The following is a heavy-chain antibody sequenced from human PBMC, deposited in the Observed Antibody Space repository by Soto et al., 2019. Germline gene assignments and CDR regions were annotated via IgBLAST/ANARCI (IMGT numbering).Heavy chain of an antibody. CDR3: AREEQLGYYGMDV. D-gene: IGHD1-1*01. Sequence: QVQLEQSGAEVKKPGASVKVSCKASGYTFTGYYIHWVRQAPGQGLEWMGWINTYTGSTNYAQKFQGWVTLTRDTAISTAYMEMNRLTSDDTVVYYCAREEQLGYYGMDVWGQGTRVTVSS. CDR2: INTYTGST. V-gene: IGHV1-2*04. CDR1: GYTFTGYY. J-gene: IGHJ6*02.